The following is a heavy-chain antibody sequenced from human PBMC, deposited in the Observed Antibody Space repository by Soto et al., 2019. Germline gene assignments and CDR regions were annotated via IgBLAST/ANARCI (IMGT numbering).Heavy chain of an antibody. CDR2: MSSDSTYI. D-gene: IGHD4-17*01. CDR3: MSGDYDRYYYYGLDV. CDR1: ELPFSDYR. J-gene: IGHJ6*02. Sequence: DVQLVDSGGGLVKPGGYLRLSCAGSELPFSDYRMNWVRQAPGKGLEWVSSMSSDSTYIYYADSVKGRFTISRDNAKNLLYLQMDSLRFEDTAVYYWMSGDYDRYYYYGLDVRGHGTAVIVSS. V-gene: IGHV3-21*01.